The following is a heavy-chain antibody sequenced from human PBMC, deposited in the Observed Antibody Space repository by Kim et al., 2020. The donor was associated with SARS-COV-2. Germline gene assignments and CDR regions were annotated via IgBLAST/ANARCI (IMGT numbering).Heavy chain of an antibody. J-gene: IGHJ4*02. CDR1: GFTFSSYG. D-gene: IGHD6-6*01. V-gene: IGHV3-33*01. Sequence: GGSLRLSCAASGFTFSSYGMHWVRQAPGKGLEWVAVIWYDGSNKYYADSVKGRFTISRDNSKNTLYLQMNSLRAEDTAVYYCGVAAHSLVYWGQGTLVTVSS. CDR2: IWYDGSNK. CDR3: GVAAHSLVY.